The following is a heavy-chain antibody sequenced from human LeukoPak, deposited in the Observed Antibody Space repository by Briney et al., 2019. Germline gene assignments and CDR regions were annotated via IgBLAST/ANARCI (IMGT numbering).Heavy chain of an antibody. CDR2: IDSDGTST. CDR1: GFTFSSYW. D-gene: IGHD5-18*01. V-gene: IGHV3-74*01. J-gene: IGHJ3*01. Sequence: GGSLRLSCAASGFTFSSYWMHWVRQAPGKGLVWVSRIDSDGTSTSYADSVKGRFTISRDNAKNTLYLQMNSLRAEDTAVYYCARVGLGTAMAGWGQGTMVTVSS. CDR3: ARVGLGTAMAG.